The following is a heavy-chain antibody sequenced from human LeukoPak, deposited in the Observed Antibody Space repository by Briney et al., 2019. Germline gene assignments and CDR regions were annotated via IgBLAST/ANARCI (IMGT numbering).Heavy chain of an antibody. Sequence: GASVKVSCKASGYTFTSYDINWVRQATGQGLEWMGWMNPNSGNTGYAQKFQGRVTMTRNTSISTAYMELSSLRSEDTAVYYCARGRIAAAGTPYWGQGTLVTVSS. CDR1: GYTFTSYD. J-gene: IGHJ4*02. V-gene: IGHV1-8*02. CDR2: MNPNSGNT. CDR3: ARGRIAAAGTPY. D-gene: IGHD6-13*01.